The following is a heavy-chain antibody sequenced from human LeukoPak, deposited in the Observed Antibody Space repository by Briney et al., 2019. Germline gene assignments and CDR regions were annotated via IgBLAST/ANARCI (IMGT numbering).Heavy chain of an antibody. V-gene: IGHV3-53*01. CDR2: IYSGGRT. CDR3: AKRARPFGGGFDY. D-gene: IGHD3-16*01. CDR1: GFTVSSSY. J-gene: IGHJ4*02. Sequence: GGSLRLSCAASGFTVSSSYMSWVRQAPGKGLEWVSVIYSGGRTSYADSVKGRFTISRDNSKNTLYLQMNSLRAEDTAVYYCAKRARPFGGGFDYWAQGTLVSVSS.